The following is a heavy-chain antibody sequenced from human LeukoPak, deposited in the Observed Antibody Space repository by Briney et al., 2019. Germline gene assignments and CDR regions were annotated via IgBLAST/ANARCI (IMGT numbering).Heavy chain of an antibody. CDR3: ARGGAYGGLYKSFYYYHGMDV. CDR1: GGSISSSSYY. CDR2: IYYSGST. V-gene: IGHV4-39*07. J-gene: IGHJ6*02. Sequence: SETLSLTCTVSGGSISSSSYYWGWIRQPPGKGLEWIGSIYYSGSTYYNPALKSRVTISVDTSKNQLSLKLSSVTAADTAVYYCARGGAYGGLYKSFYYYHGMDVWGQGTTVTVSS. D-gene: IGHD3-3*01.